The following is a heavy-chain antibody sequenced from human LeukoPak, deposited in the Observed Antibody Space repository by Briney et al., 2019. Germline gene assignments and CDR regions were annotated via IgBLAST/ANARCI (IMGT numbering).Heavy chain of an antibody. J-gene: IGHJ3*02. CDR3: ARTYYYDSSGYRDAFDI. V-gene: IGHV1-18*01. CDR1: GYSFTNDA. D-gene: IGHD3-22*01. CDR2: ISVNNGNT. Sequence: ASVRVSCKASGYSFTNDAISWVRQAPGQGLEWMGWISVNNGNTDYVQNIQGRVTMTTDTSTSTAYMELRSLRSDDTAVYYCARTYYYDSSGYRDAFDIWGQGTMVTVSS.